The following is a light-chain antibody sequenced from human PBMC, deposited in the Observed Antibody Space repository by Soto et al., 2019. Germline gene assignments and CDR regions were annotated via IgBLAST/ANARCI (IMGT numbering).Light chain of an antibody. CDR1: QSVGIK. Sequence: EKVMTQSPATLSVSPGERATLSCRASQSVGIKLGWYQQKPGQAPRLIIYDASTRAAGIPARFSGSGSGTEFPLTIRSLQSEEFEVYYCQQYNDWPTWMFGQGTKVEIK. CDR2: DAS. V-gene: IGKV3-15*01. J-gene: IGKJ1*01. CDR3: QQYNDWPTWM.